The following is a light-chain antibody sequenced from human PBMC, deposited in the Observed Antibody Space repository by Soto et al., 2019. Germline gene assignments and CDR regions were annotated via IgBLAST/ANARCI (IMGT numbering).Light chain of an antibody. Sequence: EIVLTQSPGTLSLSPGERATLSCRASQSVSNTFLAWYQHKPGQAPGLLIYGASRRATGIPDRFTGGGSGTDFTLTINGLEPEDFAVYYCQQYGSSPTTFGPGTKVDI. V-gene: IGKV3-20*01. CDR3: QQYGSSPTT. CDR1: QSVSNTF. J-gene: IGKJ3*01. CDR2: GAS.